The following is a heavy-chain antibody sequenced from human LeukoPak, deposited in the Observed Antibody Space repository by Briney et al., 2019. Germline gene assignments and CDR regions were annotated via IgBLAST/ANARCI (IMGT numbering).Heavy chain of an antibody. J-gene: IGHJ3*02. CDR3: VRRRVGVAPASDM. CDR2: CRGKTNSYTT. CDR1: GFTFSSYS. D-gene: IGHD1-26*01. Sequence: GGSLRLSCAASGFTFSSYSMNWVRQAPGEGLEWVARCRGKTNSYTTEYAASVKGRFTISRDDSKNSLYLQMNSLKTEDTAVYYCVRRRVGVAPASDMWGQGTTVTVPS. V-gene: IGHV3-72*01.